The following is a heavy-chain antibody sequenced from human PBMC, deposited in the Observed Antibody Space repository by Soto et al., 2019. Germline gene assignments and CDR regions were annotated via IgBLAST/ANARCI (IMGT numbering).Heavy chain of an antibody. V-gene: IGHV3-66*01. J-gene: IGHJ5*01. D-gene: IGHD3-22*01. CDR2: IYSGGTT. Sequence: RGSLRLSCAASGFTVNTNHMTWVRQAPGKGLEWVSVIYSGGTTKYADSVRDRFSISRDNSKNTLYLQMNSLRAEDTAQYHCASFATYYYETSGHYSDSWGHGTLVTVSS. CDR1: GFTVNTNH. CDR3: ASFATYYYETSGHYSDS.